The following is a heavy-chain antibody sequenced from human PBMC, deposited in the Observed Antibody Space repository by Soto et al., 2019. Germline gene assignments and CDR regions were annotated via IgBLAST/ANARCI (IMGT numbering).Heavy chain of an antibody. V-gene: IGHV3-53*01. J-gene: IGHJ3*02. CDR2: IYTSGST. CDR1: GFTVGSNY. D-gene: IGHD2-15*01. Sequence: WGTLRLSCAASGFTVGSNYLSWVRQAPGKGLEWVSVIYTSGSTYYADSVKGRFTVPRDSSQNTLYLQMNTLSPAYTAVYYCGRDGAVGSADYIEIWDQETMVTASS. CDR3: GRDGAVGSADYIEI.